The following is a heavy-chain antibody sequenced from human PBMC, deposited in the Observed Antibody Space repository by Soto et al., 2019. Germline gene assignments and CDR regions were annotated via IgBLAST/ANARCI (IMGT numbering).Heavy chain of an antibody. D-gene: IGHD2-2*02. CDR2: IYTSGSP. CDR3: SRSYCSSTSCYTYYFDY. J-gene: IGHJ4*02. CDR1: GGSISSYY. Sequence: SETLSLTCTVSGGSISSYYWSWIRQPAGKGLEWIGRIYTSGSPTDNPSLKSRVPMSVDTSKNPCSLKLSTVTAADTDVYYCSRSYCSSTSCYTYYFDYWGQGTLVTVSS. V-gene: IGHV4-4*07.